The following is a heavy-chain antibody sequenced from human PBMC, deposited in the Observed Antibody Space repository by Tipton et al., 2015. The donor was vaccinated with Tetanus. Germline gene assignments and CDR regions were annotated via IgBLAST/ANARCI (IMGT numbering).Heavy chain of an antibody. CDR1: GDSISSSDYY. Sequence: TLSLTCTVSGDSISSSDYYWGWIRQPPGEGLEWIASVYYDGSAYYNPSLKSRITISIDTSGSQFSLKLPSVTAADTALYYCTRHVVVAVPRWCDPWVQGTLVTVSS. J-gene: IGHJ5*02. D-gene: IGHD2-15*01. CDR3: TRHVVVAVPRWCDP. CDR2: VYYDGSA. V-gene: IGHV4-39*01.